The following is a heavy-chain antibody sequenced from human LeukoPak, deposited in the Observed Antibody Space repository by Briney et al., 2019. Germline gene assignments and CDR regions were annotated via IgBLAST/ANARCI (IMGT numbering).Heavy chain of an antibody. CDR2: MNPNSGNT. CDR3: ARRGLLWFGVYWYFDL. V-gene: IGHV1-8*01. D-gene: IGHD3-10*01. CDR1: GYTFTSYD. J-gene: IGHJ2*01. Sequence: ASVKVSCKASGYTFTSYDINWVRQATGQGLEWMGWMNPNSGNTGHAQKFQGRVTMTRNTSISTAYMELSSLRSEDTAVYYCARRGLLWFGVYWYFDLWGRGTLVTVSS.